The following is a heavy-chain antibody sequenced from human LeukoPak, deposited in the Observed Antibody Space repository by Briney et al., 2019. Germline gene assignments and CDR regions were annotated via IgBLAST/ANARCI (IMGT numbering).Heavy chain of an antibody. D-gene: IGHD6-19*01. Sequence: ASVKVSCKASGYTFTSYYMHWVRQSPGQGLEWMGIINPSGGSTSYAQKFQGRVTMNRDTSTSTVYMELSSLSSEDTAVYYCAREASIAVAGEFDYRGQGTLVTVSS. J-gene: IGHJ4*02. V-gene: IGHV1-46*01. CDR2: INPSGGST. CDR1: GYTFTSYY. CDR3: AREASIAVAGEFDY.